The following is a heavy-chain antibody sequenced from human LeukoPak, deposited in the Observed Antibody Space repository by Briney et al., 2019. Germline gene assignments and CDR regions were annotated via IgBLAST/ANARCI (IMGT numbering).Heavy chain of an antibody. J-gene: IGHJ4*02. CDR3: ARDYGDDY. V-gene: IGHV1-18*01. CDR1: GYTFTSYG. Sequence: ASVKVSCKASGYTFTSYGISWVRQAPGQGLEWMGWISGDNGYTQYAQKLQGRVTMTTDTSTSTAYVELRSLRSDDTAVYYCARDYGDDYWGQGALLTVSS. CDR2: ISGDNGYT. D-gene: IGHD7-27*01.